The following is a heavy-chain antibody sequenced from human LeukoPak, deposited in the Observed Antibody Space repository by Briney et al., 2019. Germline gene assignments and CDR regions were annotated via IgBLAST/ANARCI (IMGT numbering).Heavy chain of an antibody. CDR2: IYHSGST. J-gene: IGHJ4*02. V-gene: IGHV4-30-2*01. D-gene: IGHD3-22*01. CDR1: GGSISSGGYS. Sequence: SVTLSLTCAVSGGSISSGGYSWSWIRQPPGKGLEWIGYIYHSGSTYYNPSLKSRVTISVDRSKNQFSLKLSSVTAADTAVYYCARGPQSYDSSGYSLDYWGQGTLVTVSS. CDR3: ARGPQSYDSSGYSLDY.